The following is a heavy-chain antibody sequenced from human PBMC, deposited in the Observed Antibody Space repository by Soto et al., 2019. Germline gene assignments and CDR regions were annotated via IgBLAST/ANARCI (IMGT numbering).Heavy chain of an antibody. J-gene: IGHJ4*02. Sequence: ASVKVSCKASGYTFTGYYMHWVRRAPGQGLEWMGWINPNSGGTNYAQKFQGRVTMTRDTSISTAYMELSRLGSDDTAVYYCARLGPGYSSSSGDYWGQGTLVTVSS. CDR3: ARLGPGYSSSSGDY. CDR1: GYTFTGYY. V-gene: IGHV1-2*02. D-gene: IGHD6-6*01. CDR2: INPNSGGT.